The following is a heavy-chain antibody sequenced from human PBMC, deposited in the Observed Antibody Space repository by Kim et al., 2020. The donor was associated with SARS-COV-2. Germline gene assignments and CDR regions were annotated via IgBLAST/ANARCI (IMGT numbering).Heavy chain of an antibody. D-gene: IGHD5-12*01. J-gene: IGHJ4*02. V-gene: IGHV3-21*01. CDR1: GFSFSRFN. CDR2: ITSSGFM. Sequence: GGSLRLSCAASGFSFSRFNMNWVRQAPGKGLEWVSSITSSGFMYYADSVKGRFTISRDNADDSLFLQMNSLRADDSAVYFCARGAHSGYDSYLDSWGLGTLVTVSS. CDR3: ARGAHSGYDSYLDS.